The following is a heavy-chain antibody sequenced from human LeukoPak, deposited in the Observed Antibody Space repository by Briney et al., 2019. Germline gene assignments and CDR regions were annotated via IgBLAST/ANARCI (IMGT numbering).Heavy chain of an antibody. Sequence: GASVKVSCKASGYTFTGYYMHWVRQAPGQGLEWMGWINPNSGGTNYAQKFQGRVTMTRDTSISTAYMELSRLRSDDTAVYYCATQTCGGDCYSWAPFDYWGQGTLVTVSS. CDR1: GYTFTGYY. J-gene: IGHJ4*02. D-gene: IGHD2-21*02. CDR2: INPNSGGT. CDR3: ATQTCGGDCYSWAPFDY. V-gene: IGHV1-2*02.